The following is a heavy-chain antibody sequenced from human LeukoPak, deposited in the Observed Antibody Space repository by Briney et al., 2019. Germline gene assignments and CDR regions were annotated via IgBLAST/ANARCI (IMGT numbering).Heavy chain of an antibody. D-gene: IGHD1-7*01. CDR2: IYTSGST. V-gene: IGHV4-4*07. Sequence: AGTLSLTCTVSGGSLSSYYWSWVRQPAGKGLEWIGRIYTSGSTNYNPSLTSRVTMSVDTSKNQFSLNLSSVTAADTAVYYCARDRGMWVTGTTNWFDLWGQGTLVTVSS. CDR1: GGSLSSYY. J-gene: IGHJ5*02. CDR3: ARDRGMWVTGTTNWFDL.